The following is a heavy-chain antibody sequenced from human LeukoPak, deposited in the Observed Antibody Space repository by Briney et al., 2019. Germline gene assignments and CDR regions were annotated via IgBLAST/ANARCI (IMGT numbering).Heavy chain of an antibody. CDR3: ARVLRASGWYVFYFDY. Sequence: SETLSLTCTVSGGSISSYYWSWIRQPPGKGLEWIGYIYYSGSTNYNPSLKSRVTISVDTSKNQFSLKLSSVTAADTAVYYCARVLRASGWYVFYFDYWGQGTLVTVSS. J-gene: IGHJ4*02. V-gene: IGHV4-59*12. CDR1: GGSISSYY. D-gene: IGHD6-19*01. CDR2: IYYSGST.